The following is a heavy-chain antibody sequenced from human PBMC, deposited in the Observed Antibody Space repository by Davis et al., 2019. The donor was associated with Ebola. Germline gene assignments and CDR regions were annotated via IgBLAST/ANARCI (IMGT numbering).Heavy chain of an antibody. Sequence: GESLKISCAASGFTFSDYYMSWIRQAPGKGLEWVSYISSSGSTIYYADSVKGRFTISRDNAKNSLYLQMNSLRAEDTAVYYCARFRILGRSSSYYGTDVWGQGTTVTVSS. CDR3: ARFRILGRSSSYYGTDV. J-gene: IGHJ6*02. CDR1: GFTFSDYY. CDR2: ISSSGSTI. D-gene: IGHD6-6*01. V-gene: IGHV3-11*01.